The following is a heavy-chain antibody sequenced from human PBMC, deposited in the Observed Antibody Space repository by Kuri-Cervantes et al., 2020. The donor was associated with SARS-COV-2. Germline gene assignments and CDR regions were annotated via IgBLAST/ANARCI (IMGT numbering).Heavy chain of an antibody. CDR3: ASRSRYYDSSGYPKGYY. V-gene: IGHV4-34*01. Sequence: GSLRLSCAVYGGSFSGYYWSWIRQPPGKGLEWIGEINHSGSTNYNPSLKSRVTISVDTSKNQFSLKLSSVTAADTAVYYCASRSRYYDSSGYPKGYYWGQGNLVHGAS. J-gene: IGHJ4*02. CDR2: INHSGST. CDR1: GGSFSGYY. D-gene: IGHD3-22*01.